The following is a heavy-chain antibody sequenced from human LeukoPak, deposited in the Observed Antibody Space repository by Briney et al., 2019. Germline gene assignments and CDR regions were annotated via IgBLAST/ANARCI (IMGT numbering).Heavy chain of an antibody. D-gene: IGHD6-13*01. CDR2: ISGSGGST. J-gene: IGHJ4*02. CDR3: ASKPVAAAGLYYFDY. V-gene: IGHV3-23*01. CDR1: GFTFSSYA. Sequence: GGSLRLSCAASGFTFSSYAMSWVRQAPGKGLEWVSAISGSGGSTYYADSVKGRFTISRDNAKNSLYLQMNSLRAEDTAVYYCASKPVAAAGLYYFDYWGQGTLVTVSS.